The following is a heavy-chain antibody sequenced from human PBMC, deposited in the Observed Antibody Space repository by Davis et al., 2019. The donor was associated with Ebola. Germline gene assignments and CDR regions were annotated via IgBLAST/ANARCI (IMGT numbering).Heavy chain of an antibody. CDR3: ARKTDYSSAEDAFDI. V-gene: IGHV3-74*01. Sequence: HTGGSLRLSCAASRFTFSSYWMHWVRHAPGKGLVWVSRINGDGSTTNYADSVKGRFTISRDNAKNTLYLQMNSLTAEDTAVYYCARKTDYSSAEDAFDIWGQGTMVTVSS. J-gene: IGHJ3*02. D-gene: IGHD6-19*01. CDR1: RFTFSSYW. CDR2: INGDGSTT.